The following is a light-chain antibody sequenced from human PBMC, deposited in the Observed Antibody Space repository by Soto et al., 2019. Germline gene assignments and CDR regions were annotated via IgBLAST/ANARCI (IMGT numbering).Light chain of an antibody. CDR2: GAS. CDR3: QQYGSSPIT. Sequence: EIVLTQSPGTLSLSPGERATLSCRASQSVSGTSLAWYQQKPGQAPRLLIYGASSRATGIPDGFSGSGSGTDFALTISSLEPEDCSVYYFQQYGSSPITFGRGTRLEIK. CDR1: QSVSGTS. J-gene: IGKJ5*01. V-gene: IGKV3-20*01.